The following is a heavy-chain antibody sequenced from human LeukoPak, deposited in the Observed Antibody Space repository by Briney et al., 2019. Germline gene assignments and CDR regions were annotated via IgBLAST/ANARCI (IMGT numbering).Heavy chain of an antibody. J-gene: IGHJ4*02. V-gene: IGHV3-7*02. Sequence: GGSLRLSCVASGFSFSNSWMSWVRQVPGKGLEWVALIKGDGSEKYYVDSVKGRFTISRDNAKNTLFLQMNSLRAEDTAVYYCARISSDSISYYDHWGQGTLVTVSS. CDR3: ARISSDSISYYDH. CDR1: GFSFSNSW. D-gene: IGHD3-22*01. CDR2: IKGDGSEK.